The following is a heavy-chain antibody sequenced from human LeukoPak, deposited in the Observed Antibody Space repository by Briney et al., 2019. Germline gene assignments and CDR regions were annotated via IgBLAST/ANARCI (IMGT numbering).Heavy chain of an antibody. CDR3: ARDSYYYGSGNYYFDY. CDR2: IYTGGST. D-gene: IGHD3-10*01. V-gene: IGHV4-4*07. J-gene: IGHJ4*02. CDR1: GGSISSYY. Sequence: PSETLSLTCTVSGGSISSYYWSWIRQPAGKGLEWIGRIYTGGSTNYNPSLKSRVTMSVDTSKNQFSLKLSSVTAADTAVYYCARDSYYYGSGNYYFDYWGQGTLVTVSS.